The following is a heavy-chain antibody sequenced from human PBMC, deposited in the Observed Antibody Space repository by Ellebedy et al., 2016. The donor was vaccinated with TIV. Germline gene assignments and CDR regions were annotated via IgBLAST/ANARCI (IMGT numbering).Heavy chain of an antibody. J-gene: IGHJ4*02. CDR1: GFTFSSYS. CDR2: ISSSSSTI. D-gene: IGHD6-13*01. V-gene: IGHV3-48*04. Sequence: ETLSLSCAASGFTFSSYSMNWVRQAPGKGLEWVSYISSSSSTIYYADSVKGRFTISRDNAKNSLYLQMNSLRAEDTAVYYCARDPMVSGSSWFHYFDYWGQGTLVTVSS. CDR3: ARDPMVSGSSWFHYFDY.